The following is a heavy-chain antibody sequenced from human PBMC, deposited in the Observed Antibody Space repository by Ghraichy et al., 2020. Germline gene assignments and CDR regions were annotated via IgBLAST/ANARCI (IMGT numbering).Heavy chain of an antibody. D-gene: IGHD3-3*01. CDR3: ARELRFLEWLYYYYYYGMDV. Sequence: LSLTCAASGFTFSSYWMSWVRQAPGKGLEWVANIKQDGSEKYYVDSVKGRFTISRDNAKNSLYLQMNSLRAEDTAVYYCARELRFLEWLYYYYYYGMDVWDQGTTVTVSS. J-gene: IGHJ6*02. CDR1: GFTFSSYW. V-gene: IGHV3-7*03. CDR2: IKQDGSEK.